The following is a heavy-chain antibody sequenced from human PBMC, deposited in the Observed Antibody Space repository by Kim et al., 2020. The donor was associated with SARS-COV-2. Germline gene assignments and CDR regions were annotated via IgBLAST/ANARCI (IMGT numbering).Heavy chain of an antibody. V-gene: IGHV1-18*01. D-gene: IGHD6-13*01. CDR3: ARRGAADGNWFDP. J-gene: IGHJ5*02. Sequence: YAEKLQGRGTMTTDTSTSTAYMELRSLRSDDTAVYYCARRGAADGNWFDPWGQGTLVTVSS.